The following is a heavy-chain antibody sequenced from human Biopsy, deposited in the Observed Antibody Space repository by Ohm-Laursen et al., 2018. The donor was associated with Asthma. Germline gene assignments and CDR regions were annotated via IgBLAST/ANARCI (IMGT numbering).Heavy chain of an antibody. D-gene: IGHD4-17*01. J-gene: IGHJ4*02. CDR1: GYILTDLS. Sequence: SVKVSCKISGYILTDLSMHWVRQAPGQGLEWMGGHDHEEGGTVSARRFQGRVTMTEDTSTDTAYMELSSLSSDDTAVYYCASDFPKDYVRYNFQFWGQGTLVTVSS. V-gene: IGHV1-24*01. CDR3: ASDFPKDYVRYNFQF. CDR2: HDHEEGGT.